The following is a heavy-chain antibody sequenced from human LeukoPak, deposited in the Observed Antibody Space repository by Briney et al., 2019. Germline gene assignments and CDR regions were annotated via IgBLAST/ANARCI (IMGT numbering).Heavy chain of an antibody. J-gene: IGHJ5*02. CDR2: IIPILGIA. Sequence: SVKVSCKASGGTFSSYAISWVRQAPGQGLEWMGRIIPILGIANYAQKFQGRVTITADKSTSTAYMELSSLRSEDTAVYYCARGSIVNNWFDPWGQGTLVTVSS. CDR3: ARGSIVNNWFDP. CDR1: GGTFSSYA. V-gene: IGHV1-69*04. D-gene: IGHD3-22*01.